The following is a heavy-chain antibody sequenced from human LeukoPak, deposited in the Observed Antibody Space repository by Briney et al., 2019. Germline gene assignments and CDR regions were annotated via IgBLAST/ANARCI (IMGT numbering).Heavy chain of an antibody. CDR1: GFTFSSYA. Sequence: PGGSLRLSCAASGFTFSSYAMSWVRQAPGKGLEWVGRIKSKTDGGTTDYAAPVKGRLIISRDDSKNTLYLQMNSLKTEDTAVYYCTTDDYGDYWGQGTLVTVSS. V-gene: IGHV3-15*01. CDR2: IKSKTDGGTT. CDR3: TTDDYGDY. J-gene: IGHJ4*02.